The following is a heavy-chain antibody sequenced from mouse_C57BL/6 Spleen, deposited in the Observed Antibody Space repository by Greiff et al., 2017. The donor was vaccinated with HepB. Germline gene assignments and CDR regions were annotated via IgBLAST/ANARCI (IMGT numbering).Heavy chain of an antibody. CDR3: TRTPYYYGSSYGDY. Sequence: EVQRVESGTVLARPGASVKMSCKTSGYTFTSYWMHWVKQRPGQGLEWIGAIYPGNSDTSYNQKFKGKAKLTAVTSASTAYMELSSLTNEDSAVYYCTRTPYYYGSSYGDYWGQGTTLTVSS. V-gene: IGHV1-5*01. CDR2: IYPGNSDT. CDR1: GYTFTSYW. J-gene: IGHJ2*01. D-gene: IGHD1-1*01.